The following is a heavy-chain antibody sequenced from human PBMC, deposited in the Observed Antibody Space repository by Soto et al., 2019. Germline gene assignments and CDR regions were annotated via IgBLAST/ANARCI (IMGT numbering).Heavy chain of an antibody. J-gene: IGHJ4*02. CDR1: GGTFSSYA. D-gene: IGHD2-8*01. CDR3: ARSDCTNGVCYSDYCFGY. Sequence: SVKVSCKASGGTFSSYAIIWVRQAPGQGLEWMGGIIPIFGTANYAQKFQGRVTITADESTSTAYMELSSLKSEDTAVYYCARSDCTNGVCYSDYCFGYRGRGTLVTVSS. V-gene: IGHV1-69*13. CDR2: IIPIFGTA.